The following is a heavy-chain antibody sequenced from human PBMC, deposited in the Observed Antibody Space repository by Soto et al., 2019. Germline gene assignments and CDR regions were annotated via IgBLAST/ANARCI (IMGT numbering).Heavy chain of an antibody. Sequence: EVQLLESGGGLIQPGGSLRLSCEASGFTFSNYGMTWVRLAPGKGLEWVSTISGSGGRTFYADPVKGRFTISRDNSKNTPYLQMTSLRAEDTAVYYCAKEMIASTLADFFDYWGQGTLVTVSS. V-gene: IGHV3-23*01. D-gene: IGHD2-21*01. CDR1: GFTFSNYG. CDR3: AKEMIASTLADFFDY. CDR2: ISGSGGRT. J-gene: IGHJ4*02.